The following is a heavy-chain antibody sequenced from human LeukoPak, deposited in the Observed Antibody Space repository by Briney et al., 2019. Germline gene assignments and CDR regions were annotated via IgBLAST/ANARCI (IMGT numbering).Heavy chain of an antibody. D-gene: IGHD1-1*01. Sequence: GGSLRLSCAASGFTFSSYWMSWVRQAPGKGLEWVANIKQDGSEKYYVDSVKGRFTISRDNAKNSLYLQMNSLRAEDTAVYYCAREDWNDAGWFDPWGQGTLVTVSS. CDR1: GFTFSSYW. CDR3: AREDWNDAGWFDP. V-gene: IGHV3-7*01. J-gene: IGHJ5*02. CDR2: IKQDGSEK.